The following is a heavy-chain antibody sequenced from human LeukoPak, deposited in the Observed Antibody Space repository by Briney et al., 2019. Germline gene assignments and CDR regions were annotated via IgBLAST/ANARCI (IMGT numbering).Heavy chain of an antibody. J-gene: IGHJ4*02. V-gene: IGHV1-2*02. D-gene: IGHD6-13*01. Sequence: ASVKVSCKASGYTFTGYYMHWVRQAPGQGLEWMGWISPNSGATNYAQKFQARVTMTGDTSISTAYMELSSLRSDDTAVYYCARLGGGSSWSNFDYWGQGTLVTVSS. CDR1: GYTFTGYY. CDR2: ISPNSGAT. CDR3: ARLGGGSSWSNFDY.